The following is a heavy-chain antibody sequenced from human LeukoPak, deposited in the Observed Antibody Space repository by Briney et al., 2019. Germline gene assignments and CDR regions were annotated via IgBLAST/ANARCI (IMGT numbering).Heavy chain of an antibody. D-gene: IGHD5-24*01. CDR3: ASGHSDGLHLGY. V-gene: IGHV4-34*01. CDR2: INHSGST. CDR1: GGSFSGYY. J-gene: IGHJ4*02. Sequence: TSETLSLTCAVYGGSFSGYYWSWIRQPPGKGLEWIGEINHSGSTNYNPSLKSRVTISVDTSKNQFSLKLSSVTAADTAVYYCASGHSDGLHLGYWGQGTLVTVSS.